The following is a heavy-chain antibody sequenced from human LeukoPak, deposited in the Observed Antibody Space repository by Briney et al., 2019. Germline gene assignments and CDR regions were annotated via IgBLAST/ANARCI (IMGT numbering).Heavy chain of an antibody. V-gene: IGHV3-74*01. CDR3: ARGGGDHAFDI. D-gene: IGHD3-16*01. Sequence: GGSLRLSCAAAGFTFSSYWMHWVRQAPGKGLVWVSRINSDGSNTIYADSVKGRFTVSRDNAKSTLYLKLSSLRAEDTAVYSCARGGGDHAFDIWGQGTMVTVSS. CDR1: GFTFSSYW. CDR2: INSDGSNT. J-gene: IGHJ3*02.